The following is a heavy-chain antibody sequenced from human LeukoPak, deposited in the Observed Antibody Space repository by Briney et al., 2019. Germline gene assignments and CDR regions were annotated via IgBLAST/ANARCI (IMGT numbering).Heavy chain of an antibody. V-gene: IGHV4-39*07. CDR2: IYYSGST. Sequence: PSETLSLTCTVSGGSISSSSYYWGWIRQPPGKGLEWIGSIYYSGSTYYNPSLKSRVTISVDTSKNQFSLKLSSVTAADTAVYYCARERLRLGEFTDYWGQGTLVTVSS. D-gene: IGHD3-16*01. CDR3: ARERLRLGEFTDY. CDR1: GGSISSSSYY. J-gene: IGHJ4*02.